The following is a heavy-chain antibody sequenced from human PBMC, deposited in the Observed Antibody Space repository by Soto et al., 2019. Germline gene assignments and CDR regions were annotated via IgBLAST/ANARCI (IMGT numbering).Heavy chain of an antibody. J-gene: IGHJ3*02. Sequence: GESLKISCKGSGYSFTSYWIGWVRQMPGKGLEWMGIIYPGDSDTRYSPSFQGQVTISADKSISTAYLQWSSLKASDTAMYYCASPPGYDSSGSRPHDAFDIWGQGTMVTVSS. V-gene: IGHV5-51*01. CDR2: IYPGDSDT. CDR1: GYSFTSYW. CDR3: ASPPGYDSSGSRPHDAFDI. D-gene: IGHD3-22*01.